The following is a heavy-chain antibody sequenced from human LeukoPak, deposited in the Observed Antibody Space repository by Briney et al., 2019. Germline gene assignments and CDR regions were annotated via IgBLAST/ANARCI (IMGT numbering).Heavy chain of an antibody. CDR3: AKADYYYYMDV. Sequence: GGSLRLSCAASGFTFSSYWMSWVRQAPGKGLEWVANIKQDGSEKYYVDSVKGRFTISRDNAKNSLYLQMNSLRAEDTAVYYCAKADYYYYMDVWGKGTTVTVSS. J-gene: IGHJ6*03. CDR2: IKQDGSEK. V-gene: IGHV3-7*03. CDR1: GFTFSSYW.